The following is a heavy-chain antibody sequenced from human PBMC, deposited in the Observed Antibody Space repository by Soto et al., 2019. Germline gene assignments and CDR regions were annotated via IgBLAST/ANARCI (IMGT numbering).Heavy chain of an antibody. Sequence: QVQLQQWGAGLWKHSETLALTCAVYGGSFSGYYVSWIRQTPGKGLEWIGEINDSGNINFNPSLKSRVTIFLDTPKNQVSLKLSSAAAADPAVYYCAIGLIICFRELSRRGGYYYYMDVWGKGTTVTVS. J-gene: IGHJ6*03. V-gene: IGHV4-34*01. CDR1: GGSFSGYY. CDR2: INDSGNI. D-gene: IGHD3-10*01. CDR3: AIGLIICFRELSRRGGYYYYMDV.